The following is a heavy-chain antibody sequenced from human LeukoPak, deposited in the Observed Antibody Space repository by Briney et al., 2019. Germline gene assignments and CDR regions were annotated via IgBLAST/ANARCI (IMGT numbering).Heavy chain of an antibody. CDR3: ARIEYSSSSGNDY. D-gene: IGHD6-6*01. CDR1: GFTFSSSP. CDR2: ISADGPT. V-gene: IGHV3-23*01. Sequence: GGSLRLSCAASGFTFSSSPMSWVRQAPGKGLDWVSSISADGPTYYADSVKGRFTISRDNAKNSLYLQMNSLRAEDTAVYYCARIEYSSSSGNDYWGQGTLVTVSS. J-gene: IGHJ4*02.